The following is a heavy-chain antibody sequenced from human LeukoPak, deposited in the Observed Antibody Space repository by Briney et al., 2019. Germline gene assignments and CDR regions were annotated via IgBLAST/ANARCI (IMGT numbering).Heavy chain of an antibody. CDR3: ARGKSRIAAAILGY. CDR1: AYTFTRYD. J-gene: IGHJ4*02. V-gene: IGHV1-8*01. CDR2: MNPNSGNT. Sequence: ASVKVPCKASAYTFTRYDINWVRQATGQGLEWMGWMNPNSGNTGYAQKFQGRVTMTRNTSISTAYMELSSLRSEDTAVYYCARGKSRIAAAILGYWGQGTLLTVSS. D-gene: IGHD6-13*01.